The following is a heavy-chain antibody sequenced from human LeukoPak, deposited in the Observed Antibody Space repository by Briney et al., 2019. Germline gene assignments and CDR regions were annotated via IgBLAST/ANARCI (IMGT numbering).Heavy chain of an antibody. CDR1: GGTFSSYA. V-gene: IGHV1-69*04. J-gene: IGHJ4*02. D-gene: IGHD5-24*01. Sequence: AVKVSRKASGGTFSSYAISWVRQAPGQGLGWMGRIIHILGMANDAQKFQGRVTITADKSTSTAYMELSSLRSEDTAVYYCARGSEMATIYDYWGQGTLVTVSS. CDR2: IIHILGMA. CDR3: ARGSEMATIYDY.